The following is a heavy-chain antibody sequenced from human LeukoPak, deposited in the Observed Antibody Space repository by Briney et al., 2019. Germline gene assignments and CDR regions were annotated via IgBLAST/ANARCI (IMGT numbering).Heavy chain of an antibody. D-gene: IGHD3-22*01. CDR1: GGSISSYY. CDR2: IYYSGST. V-gene: IGHV4-59*08. J-gene: IGHJ3*02. Sequence: SGTLSLTCTVSGGSISSYYWSWIRQPPGKGLEWIGYIYYSGSTNYNPSLKSRVTISVDTSKNQFSLKLSSVTAADTAVYYCASEIRTYYDSSGYLGPHDAFDIWGQGTMVTVSS. CDR3: ASEIRTYYDSSGYLGPHDAFDI.